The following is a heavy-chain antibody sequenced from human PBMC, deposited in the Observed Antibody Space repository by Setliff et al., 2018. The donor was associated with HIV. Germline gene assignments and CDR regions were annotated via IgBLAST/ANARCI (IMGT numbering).Heavy chain of an antibody. D-gene: IGHD4-17*01. Sequence: GGSLRLSCAASGFTFSSYSMNWVRQAPGKGLEWVSYISSSSSTIYYADSVEGRFTISRDNADNSLYLQMNSLRAEDTAVYYCAREIRAGDYPPYNYYFYMDVWGKGTTVTVSS. CDR2: ISSSSSTI. CDR1: GFTFSSYS. CDR3: AREIRAGDYPPYNYYFYMDV. J-gene: IGHJ6*03. V-gene: IGHV3-48*01.